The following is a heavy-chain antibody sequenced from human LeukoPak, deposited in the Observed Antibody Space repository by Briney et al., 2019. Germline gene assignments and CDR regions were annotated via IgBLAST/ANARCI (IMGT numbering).Heavy chain of an antibody. Sequence: VASVKVSCKASGYTFTSYDINWVRQATGQGLEWMGWMNPNSGNTGYAQKFQGRVTITRNTSISTAYMELSSLRSEDTAVYYCARTSRYDFWSGYPSYYYYMDVWGKGTTVTVSS. J-gene: IGHJ6*03. CDR3: ARTSRYDFWSGYPSYYYYMDV. D-gene: IGHD3-3*01. V-gene: IGHV1-8*01. CDR2: MNPNSGNT. CDR1: GYTFTSYD.